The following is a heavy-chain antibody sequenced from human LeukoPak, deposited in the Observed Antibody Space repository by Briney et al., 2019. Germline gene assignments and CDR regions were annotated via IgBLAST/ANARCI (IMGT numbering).Heavy chain of an antibody. CDR2: INWNGGST. CDR1: GFTFDDYG. V-gene: IGHV3-20*04. Sequence: GGSLRLSCAASGFTFDDYGMSWVRQAPGKGLEWVSGINWNGGSTGYADSVKGRFTISRDNAKNSLYLQMSSLRAEDTAVYYCARASAIQGLFDYWGQGTLVTVSS. D-gene: IGHD2-2*02. CDR3: ARASAIQGLFDY. J-gene: IGHJ4*02.